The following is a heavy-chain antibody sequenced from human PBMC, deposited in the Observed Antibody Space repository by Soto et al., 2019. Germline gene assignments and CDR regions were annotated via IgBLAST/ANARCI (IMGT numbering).Heavy chain of an antibody. CDR2: IIPIFGTA. CDR3: ASNNMVRGVIFSCLWFDP. CDR1: GGTFSSYA. D-gene: IGHD3-10*01. V-gene: IGHV1-69*13. J-gene: IGHJ5*02. Sequence: SVKVSCKASGGTFSSYAISWVRQAPGQGLEWMGGIIPIFGTANYAQKFQGRVTITADESTSTAYMELSSLRSEDTAVYYCASNNMVRGVIFSCLWFDPWGQGTLVTVSS.